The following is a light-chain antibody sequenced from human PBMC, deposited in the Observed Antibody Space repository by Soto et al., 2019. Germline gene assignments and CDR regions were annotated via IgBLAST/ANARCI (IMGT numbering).Light chain of an antibody. J-gene: IGLJ1*01. CDR2: DVS. V-gene: IGLV2-14*01. CDR3: SSYTSSSLRV. Sequence: QSVLTQPASVSGSPGQSITISCTGTSSVVGGYNYVSWYQQHPGKAPKLMIYDVSNRPSGVSNRFSDSKSGNTASLTISGLQAEDEADYYCSSYTSSSLRVFGTGTKVTVL. CDR1: SSVVGGYNY.